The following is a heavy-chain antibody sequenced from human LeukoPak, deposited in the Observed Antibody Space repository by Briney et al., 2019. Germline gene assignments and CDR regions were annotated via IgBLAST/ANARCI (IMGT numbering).Heavy chain of an antibody. Sequence: GGSLRLSCAASGFTFSSYSRNWVRQAPGKGLEWVSYISSSSSTIYYADSVKGRFTISRDNAKNSLYLQMNSLRDEDTAVYYCARDTGYSRIMGPFDIWGQGTMVTVSS. CDR3: ARDTGYSRIMGPFDI. D-gene: IGHD6-13*01. CDR2: ISSSSSTI. J-gene: IGHJ3*02. CDR1: GFTFSSYS. V-gene: IGHV3-48*02.